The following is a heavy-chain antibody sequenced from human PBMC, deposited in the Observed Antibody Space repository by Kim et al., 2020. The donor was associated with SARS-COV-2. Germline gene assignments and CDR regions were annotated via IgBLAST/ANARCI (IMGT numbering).Heavy chain of an antibody. CDR1: GFTFSSYA. D-gene: IGHD6-13*01. CDR3: AKGRGSSWYGEIYFDY. Sequence: GGSLRLSCAASGFTFSSYAMGWVRQAPGKGLEWVSAISGSGGSTYYADSVKGRFTISRDNSKNTLYLQMNSLRAEDTAVYYCAKGRGSSWYGEIYFDYWGQGTLVTVSS. J-gene: IGHJ4*02. CDR2: ISGSGGST. V-gene: IGHV3-23*01.